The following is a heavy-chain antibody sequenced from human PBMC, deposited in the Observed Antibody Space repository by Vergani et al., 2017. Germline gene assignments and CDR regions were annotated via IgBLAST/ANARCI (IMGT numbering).Heavy chain of an antibody. CDR3: ARVKAAAGTDQERYVDY. CDR1: GFTVSSNY. Sequence: EVQLVESGGGLIQTGGSLRLSCAASGFTVSSNYMSWVRQAPGKGLEWVSVIYSGGSTYYADSVKGRFTISRDNSKNTLYLQMNSLRAEDTAVYYCARVKAAAGTDQERYVDYWGQGTLVTVSS. D-gene: IGHD6-13*01. CDR2: IYSGGST. V-gene: IGHV3-53*01. J-gene: IGHJ4*02.